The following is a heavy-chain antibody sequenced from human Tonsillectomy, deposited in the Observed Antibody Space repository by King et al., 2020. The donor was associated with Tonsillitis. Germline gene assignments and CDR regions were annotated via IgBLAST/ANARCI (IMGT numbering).Heavy chain of an antibody. V-gene: IGHV3-30*04. CDR1: GFSFSSHA. J-gene: IGHJ3*02. CDR2: IKNDGKFK. Sequence: VQLVESGGGVVQPGRSLRLSCAASGFSFSSHAMHWVRQAPGKGLEWVAVIKNDGKFKYHADSVKGRFTISRDTSKNTLYLQMNSLRAEDTAVYYCARESVGAGVGAFEMWGHGTMSTVS. CDR3: ARESVGAGVGAFEM. D-gene: IGHD1-26*01.